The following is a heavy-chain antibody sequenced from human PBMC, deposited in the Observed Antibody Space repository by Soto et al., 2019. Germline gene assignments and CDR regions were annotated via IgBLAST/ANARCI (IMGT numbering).Heavy chain of an antibody. D-gene: IGHD1-26*01. CDR2: INAGNGNT. CDR3: ARWELLGEGYYYYGMDV. Sequence: QVQLVQSGAEVKKPGASVKVSCKASGYTFTSYAMHWVRQAPGQRLEWMGWINAGNGNTKYSQKFQGRVTITRDTSASTAYMELSSLRSEDTAVYYCARWELLGEGYYYYGMDVWGQGTTVTVSS. V-gene: IGHV1-3*01. CDR1: GYTFTSYA. J-gene: IGHJ6*02.